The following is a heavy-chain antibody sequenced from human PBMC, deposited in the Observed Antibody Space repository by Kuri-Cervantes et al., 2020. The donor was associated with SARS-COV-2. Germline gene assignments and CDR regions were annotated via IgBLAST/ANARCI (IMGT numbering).Heavy chain of an antibody. D-gene: IGHD2-2*02. CDR3: ARKCHYNYMDV. CDR1: GYTFTSYG. J-gene: IGHJ6*03. V-gene: IGHV1-3*01. CDR2: INAGNGNT. Sequence: SVTVSCKASGYTFTSYGISWVRQAPGQGLEWMGWINAGNGNTKYSQKFQGRVTITRDTSASTAYMELSSLRSEDTAVYYCARKCHYNYMDVWGKGTTVTVSS.